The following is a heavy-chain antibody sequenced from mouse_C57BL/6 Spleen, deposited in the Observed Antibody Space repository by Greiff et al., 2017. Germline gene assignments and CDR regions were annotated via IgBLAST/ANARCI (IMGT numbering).Heavy chain of an antibody. D-gene: IGHD2-3*01. CDR1: GFTFSDYG. Sequence: EVQLVESGGGLVKPGGSLKLSCAASGFTFSDYGMHWVRQAPEKGLEWVAYISSGSSTIYYADTVKGRFTISRDNARNTLFLQMTSLRSEDTAMYYCARAGDGYWFAYWGQGTLGTVSA. CDR3: ARAGDGYWFAY. J-gene: IGHJ3*01. V-gene: IGHV5-17*01. CDR2: ISSGSSTI.